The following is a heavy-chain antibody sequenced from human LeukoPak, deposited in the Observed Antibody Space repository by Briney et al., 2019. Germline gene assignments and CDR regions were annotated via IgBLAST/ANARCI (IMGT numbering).Heavy chain of an antibody. D-gene: IGHD2-2*01. CDR1: GYTFTGYY. V-gene: IGHV1-2*02. CDR2: INPNSGGT. CDR3: ARDRAAHGEDIVVVPAVRYFDY. J-gene: IGHJ4*02. Sequence: ASVKVSCKASGYTFTGYYMHWVRQAPGQGLEWMGWINPNSGGTNYAQKFQGRVTMTRDTSISTAYMELSSLRSEDTAVYYCARDRAAHGEDIVVVPAVRYFDYWGQGTLVTVSS.